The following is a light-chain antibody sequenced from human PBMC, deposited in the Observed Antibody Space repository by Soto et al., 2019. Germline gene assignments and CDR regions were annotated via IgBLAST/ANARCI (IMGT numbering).Light chain of an antibody. CDR2: GAS. V-gene: IGKV3-15*01. J-gene: IGKJ2*01. CDR1: QFVSRY. CDR3: QQYNNWPRT. Sequence: EVVLTQSPATVSVSPGERATLSCSASQFVSRYLAWYQQKPGQAPRLLIYGASTRATDIPARFNGSGSGTEFTLSISSLQSEDLAVYYCQQYNNWPRTFGQGTKLEIK.